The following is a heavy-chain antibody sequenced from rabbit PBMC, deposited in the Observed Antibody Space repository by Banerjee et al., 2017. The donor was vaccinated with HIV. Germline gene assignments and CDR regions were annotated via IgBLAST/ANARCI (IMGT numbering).Heavy chain of an antibody. CDR3: GRDRDGDAGYGSLAL. CDR1: GFSFSNKYV. D-gene: IGHD6-1*01. Sequence: QEQLEESGGDLVKPGGTLTLTCTASGFSFSNKYVMCWVRQAPGKGLEWIACINTSSGNTVYASWAKGRFTISKPSSTTMTLQMTSLTVADTATYFCGRDRDGDAGYGSLALWGQGTLVTVS. J-gene: IGHJ4*01. V-gene: IGHV1S45*01. CDR2: INTSSGNT.